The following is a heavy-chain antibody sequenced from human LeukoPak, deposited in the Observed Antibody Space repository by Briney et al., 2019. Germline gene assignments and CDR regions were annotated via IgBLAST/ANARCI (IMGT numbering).Heavy chain of an antibody. CDR3: ARRGFTYGHLHFDH. CDR2: ISTSGSSV. V-gene: IGHV3-11*04. J-gene: IGHJ4*02. D-gene: IGHD5-18*01. CDR1: GFTFSDYY. Sequence: PGGSLRLSCAASGFTFSDYYMSWIRQAPGKGLEWVSYISTSGSSVHYADSVKGRSTISRDNTKNSLYLQMNSLRAEDTAVYYCARRGFTYGHLHFDHWGQGTLVTVSS.